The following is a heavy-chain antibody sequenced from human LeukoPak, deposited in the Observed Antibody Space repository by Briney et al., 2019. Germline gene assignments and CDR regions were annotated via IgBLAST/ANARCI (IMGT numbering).Heavy chain of an antibody. D-gene: IGHD7-27*01. V-gene: IGHV1-2*02. Sequence: ASVKVSCKASGCTFTGYYMHWVRQAPGQGLQWMGWINPNSGDTISAQKLHGRVTLTTDTSITTAYMELSSLTSDDTAVYFCARAGPLYTGAYLAYWGQGTLVTVSS. J-gene: IGHJ4*02. CDR3: ARAGPLYTGAYLAY. CDR2: INPNSGDT. CDR1: GCTFTGYY.